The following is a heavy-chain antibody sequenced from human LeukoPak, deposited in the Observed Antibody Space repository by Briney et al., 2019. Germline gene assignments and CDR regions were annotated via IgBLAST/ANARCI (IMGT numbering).Heavy chain of an antibody. D-gene: IGHD6-13*01. CDR2: ISAYNGNT. V-gene: IGHV1-18*04. CDR1: GYTFTGYY. CDR3: ARYPLSYSGNWHYYFDY. Sequence: VASVKVSCKASGYTFTGYYMHWVRQAPGQGLEWMGWISAYNGNTNYAQNLQDRVFMNTDTSTSTAYMELRSLRSDDTAVYYCARYPLSYSGNWHYYFDYWGQGTLVTVSS. J-gene: IGHJ4*02.